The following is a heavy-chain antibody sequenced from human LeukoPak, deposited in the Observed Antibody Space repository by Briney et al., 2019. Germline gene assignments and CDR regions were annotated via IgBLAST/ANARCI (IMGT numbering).Heavy chain of an antibody. CDR1: GYTFTSYG. CDR3: ARARIAVAGTDVGSWFDP. Sequence: ASVKVSCKASGYTFTSYGISWVRQAPGQGLEWMGWISAYNGNTNYAQKLQGRVTMTTDTSTSTAYMELRSLRSDDTAVYYCARARIAVAGTDVGSWFDPWGQGTLVTVSS. V-gene: IGHV1-18*01. J-gene: IGHJ5*02. D-gene: IGHD6-19*01. CDR2: ISAYNGNT.